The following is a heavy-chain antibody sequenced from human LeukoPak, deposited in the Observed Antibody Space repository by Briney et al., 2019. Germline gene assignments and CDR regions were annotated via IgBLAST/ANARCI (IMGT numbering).Heavy chain of an antibody. D-gene: IGHD3-10*01. Sequence: PGGSLRLSCAASGFTFRSCGMHWVRQAPGKGLEWVAVISNDGSDKFYADSVKGRFTISRDNSKNTLYLQMNSLRAEDTAVYYCAKGARSGSYFLHLDYWGQGTLVTVSS. J-gene: IGHJ4*02. CDR1: GFTFRSCG. CDR3: AKGARSGSYFLHLDY. CDR2: ISNDGSDK. V-gene: IGHV3-30*18.